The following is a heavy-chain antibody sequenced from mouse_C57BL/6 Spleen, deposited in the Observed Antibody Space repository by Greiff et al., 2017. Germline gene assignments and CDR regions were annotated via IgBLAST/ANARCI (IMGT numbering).Heavy chain of an antibody. Sequence: EVQLVASGGGLVQPGGSMKLSCAASGFTFSDAWMDWVRQSPEKGLEWVAEIRNKANNHATYYAESVKGRFTISRDDSKSSVYLQMNSLRAEDTGIYYCTSYGNSYYFDYWGQGTTLTVSS. CDR1: GFTFSDAW. CDR2: IRNKANNHAT. CDR3: TSYGNSYYFDY. J-gene: IGHJ2*01. V-gene: IGHV6-6*01. D-gene: IGHD2-1*01.